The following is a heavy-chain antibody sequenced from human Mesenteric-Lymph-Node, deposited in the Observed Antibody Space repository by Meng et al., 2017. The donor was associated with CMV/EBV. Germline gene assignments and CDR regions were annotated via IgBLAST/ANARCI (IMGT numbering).Heavy chain of an antibody. V-gene: IGHV4-34*01. D-gene: IGHD3-22*01. CDR2: INHSGTT. CDR1: GGSFSGYY. CDR3: ARYGIYYYDSSGYSGFDS. J-gene: IGHJ4*02. Sequence: SETLSLTCDVYGGSFSGYYWSWIRQPPGKGLEWIGEINHSGTTNYNPSLKSRVSISVDTSKTQFSLKLSSVTSADTAVYYCARYGIYYYDSSGYSGFDSWGQGTLVTVS.